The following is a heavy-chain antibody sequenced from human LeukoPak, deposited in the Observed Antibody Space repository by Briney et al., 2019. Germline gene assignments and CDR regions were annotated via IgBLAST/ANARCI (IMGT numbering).Heavy chain of an antibody. V-gene: IGHV4-59*12. Sequence: SETLSLTCTVSGGSISSYYWSWIRQPPGKGLEWIGSIYYSGSTYYNPSLKSRVTISVDTSKNQFSLKLSSVTAADTAVYYCARVTGYMVEDYFDYWGQGTLVTVSS. CDR3: ARVTGYMVEDYFDY. D-gene: IGHD6-13*01. CDR2: IYYSGST. J-gene: IGHJ4*02. CDR1: GGSISSYY.